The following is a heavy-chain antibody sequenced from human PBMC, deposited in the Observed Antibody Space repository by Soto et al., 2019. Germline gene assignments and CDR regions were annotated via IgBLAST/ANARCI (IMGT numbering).Heavy chain of an antibody. V-gene: IGHV3-7*01. CDR2: IKQDGSEK. Sequence: EVQLVESGGGLVQPGGSLRLSCAASGFTFGSYWMSWVRQAPGKGLEWVANIKQDGSEKHYVGPVKGRFTISRDNAKNSLYLQMNSLRVEDTAVYYCGRDRSDDIFDFWGQGPLVTVSS. J-gene: IGHJ4*02. CDR3: GRDRSDDIFDF. CDR1: GFTFGSYW. D-gene: IGHD3-9*01.